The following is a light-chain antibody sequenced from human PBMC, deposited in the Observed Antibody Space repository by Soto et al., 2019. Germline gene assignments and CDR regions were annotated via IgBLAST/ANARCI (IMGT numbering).Light chain of an antibody. CDR1: NIGSKR. V-gene: IGLV3-21*04. CDR3: HVWDSDDDHPL. CDR2: NEI. Sequence: SYELTQPPSVSVAPGKTARFTCVGNNIGSKRVHWYQQKPGQAPVLVINNEIDRPSGIPERFSCSNSGNTATLTISRVDAGDDADYYCHVWDSDDDHPLFGGGTKLTVL. J-gene: IGLJ2*01.